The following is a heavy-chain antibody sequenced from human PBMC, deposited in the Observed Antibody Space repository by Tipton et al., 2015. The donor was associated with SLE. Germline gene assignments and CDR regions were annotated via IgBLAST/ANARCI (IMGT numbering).Heavy chain of an antibody. Sequence: TLSLTCTVSGGSLSSSYWSWLRQSPGKGLEWIGYIYTSGSTHYYPSLKRRVTISADTSKNKFSLQLRAVSAADTAVCYCLSGGYGSGSHYLGGWFDPWGRGTLVTVSS. V-gene: IGHV4-4*08. CDR2: IYTSGST. J-gene: IGHJ5*02. D-gene: IGHD3-10*01. CDR3: LSGGYGSGSHYLGGWFDP. CDR1: GGSLSSSY.